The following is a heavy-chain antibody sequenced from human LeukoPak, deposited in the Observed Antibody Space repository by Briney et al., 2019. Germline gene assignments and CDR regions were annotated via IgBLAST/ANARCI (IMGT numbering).Heavy chain of an antibody. CDR2: IYASGNT. J-gene: IGHJ3*02. CDR3: ARDFDSPMAFDI. Sequence: PSETLSLTCTVSGGSITTDNYYWSWIRQPAGKGLGWIGRIYASGNTNYNPSLKSRITISVDTSKNQFSLRLTSVTAADTAVYYCARDFDSPMAFDIWGQGTMVTVSS. V-gene: IGHV4-61*02. CDR1: GGSITTDNYY. D-gene: IGHD3-9*01.